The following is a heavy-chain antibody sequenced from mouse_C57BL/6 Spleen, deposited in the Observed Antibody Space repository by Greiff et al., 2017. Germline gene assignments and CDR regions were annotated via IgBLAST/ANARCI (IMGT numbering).Heavy chain of an antibody. V-gene: IGHV3-6*01. CDR2: ISYDGSN. CDR1: GYSITSGYY. Sequence: EVQLMESGPGFVKPSQSLSLTCSVTGYSITSGYYWNCLRPFPGNKLEWMVYISYDGSNNYTPALKNRISITRDTSKNQFFLKLNSVTTEDTATYYCARGYYGNFWDFDVGGTGTTVTVSS. CDR3: ARGYYGNFWDFDV. D-gene: IGHD2-1*01. J-gene: IGHJ1*03.